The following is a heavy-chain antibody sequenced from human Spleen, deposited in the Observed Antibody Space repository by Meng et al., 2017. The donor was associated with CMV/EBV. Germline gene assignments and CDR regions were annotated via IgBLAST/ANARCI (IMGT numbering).Heavy chain of an antibody. CDR2: ISVYNGNT. V-gene: IGHV1-18*01. Sequence: ASVKVSCKSSDYTFTNYRITWVRQAPGQGLEWMGWISVYNGNTNYAQKFQDRVTMTTDTSTTTAYMELRSLRSDDTAVYYCARTGMIVVATSDYWGQGTLVTVSS. J-gene: IGHJ4*02. CDR3: ARTGMIVVATSDY. CDR1: DYTFTNYR. D-gene: IGHD3-22*01.